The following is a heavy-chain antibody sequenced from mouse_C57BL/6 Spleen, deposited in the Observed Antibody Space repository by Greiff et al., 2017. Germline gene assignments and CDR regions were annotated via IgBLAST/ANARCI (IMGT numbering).Heavy chain of an antibody. J-gene: IGHJ1*03. CDR2: IDPEDGET. CDR1: GFNIKDYY. Sequence: VQLQQSGAELVKPGASVKLSCTASGFNIKDYYMHWVKQRTEQGMEWIGRIDPEDGETKYAPKFQGKATITADTSSNTAYLQLSSLTSEDTAVYYCATPITTVVATRYFDVWGTGTTVTVSS. CDR3: ATPITTVVATRYFDV. V-gene: IGHV14-2*01. D-gene: IGHD1-1*01.